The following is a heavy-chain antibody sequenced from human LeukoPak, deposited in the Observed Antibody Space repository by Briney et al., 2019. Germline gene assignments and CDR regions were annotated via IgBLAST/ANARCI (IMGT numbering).Heavy chain of an antibody. CDR2: IYHSGST. CDR1: GGPISSGGYS. CDR3: ARSQHYGSGSYGGVDY. V-gene: IGHV4-30-2*01. D-gene: IGHD3-10*01. J-gene: IGHJ4*02. Sequence: NPSETLSLTCTVSGGPISSGGYSWSWIRQPPGKGLEWIGYIYHSGSTYYNPSLKSRVTISVDRSKNQFSLKLSSVTAADTAVYYCARSQHYGSGSYGGVDYWGQGTLVTVSS.